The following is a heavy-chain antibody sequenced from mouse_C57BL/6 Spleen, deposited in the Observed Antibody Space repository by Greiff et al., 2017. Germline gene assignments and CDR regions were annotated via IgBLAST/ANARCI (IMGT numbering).Heavy chain of an antibody. J-gene: IGHJ1*03. D-gene: IGHD1-1*01. CDR1: GFSLTSYA. CDR3: ARNSGTTVVAWYFDV. Sequence: QVQLQQSGPGLVAPSQSLSITCTVSGFSLTSYAISWVRQPPGKGLEWLGVIWTGGGTNYNSALKSRLSISKDNSKSQVFLKMNSLQTDDTARYYCARNSGTTVVAWYFDVWGTGTTVTVSS. V-gene: IGHV2-9-1*01. CDR2: IWTGGGT.